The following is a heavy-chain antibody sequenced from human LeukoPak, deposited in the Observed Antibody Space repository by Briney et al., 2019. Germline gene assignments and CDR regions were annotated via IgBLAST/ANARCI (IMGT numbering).Heavy chain of an antibody. D-gene: IGHD2-2*01. CDR2: ISVYNGNT. J-gene: IGHJ4*02. Sequence: GASVKVSCKASGYIFTSYGISWVRQAPGQGLEWMGWISVYNGNTNYPQRLQGRVTMTTDTSTTTAYMELRSLRSDDTAVYYCARGKAFRYCSSTSCHPPGRGLDYWGQGTLVTVSS. V-gene: IGHV1-18*01. CDR1: GYIFTSYG. CDR3: ARGKAFRYCSSTSCHPPGRGLDY.